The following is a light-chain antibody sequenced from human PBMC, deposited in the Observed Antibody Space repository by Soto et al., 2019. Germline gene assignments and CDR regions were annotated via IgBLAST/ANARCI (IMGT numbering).Light chain of an antibody. CDR1: SSDVGAYNH. CDR3: SSYTTSDTYV. J-gene: IGLJ1*01. Sequence: QSVLTQPASVSGSPGQSITISCTGTSSDVGAYNHVSWYQQHPGKAPKLMIYEVTFRPSGVSNRFSGSKSGNTASLTISGLQAEDEADYYCSSYTTSDTYVFGTGTKVTVL. V-gene: IGLV2-14*01. CDR2: EVT.